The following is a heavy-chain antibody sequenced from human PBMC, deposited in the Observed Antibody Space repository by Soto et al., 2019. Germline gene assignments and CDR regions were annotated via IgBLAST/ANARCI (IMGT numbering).Heavy chain of an antibody. CDR3: ARSPSIAVADY. CDR1: GYTFTSYA. Sequence: QVQLVQSGAEEKKPGASVKVSCKASGYTFTSYAMHWVRQATGQRLEWMGWINAGNGNTKYSQKFQGRVTITRDTAASTAYMEPSSLRSEDTAVYYCARSPSIAVADYWGQGTLVTVSS. J-gene: IGHJ4*02. CDR2: INAGNGNT. V-gene: IGHV1-3*05. D-gene: IGHD6-19*01.